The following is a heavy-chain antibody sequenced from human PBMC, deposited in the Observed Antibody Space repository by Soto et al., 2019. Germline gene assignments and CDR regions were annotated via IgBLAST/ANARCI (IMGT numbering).Heavy chain of an antibody. CDR1: GFTFSSYG. J-gene: IGHJ4*02. CDR2: ISYDGSNK. Sequence: QVQLVESGGGVVQPGRSLRLSCAASGFTFSSYGMHWVRQAPGKGLEWVAVISYDGSNKYYADSVKGRFTISRDNSKNTLYLQMNSLRAEDTAVYYCAKGGQGGSGSYNLDYWGQGTLVTVSS. CDR3: AKGGQGGSGSYNLDY. D-gene: IGHD3-10*01. V-gene: IGHV3-30*18.